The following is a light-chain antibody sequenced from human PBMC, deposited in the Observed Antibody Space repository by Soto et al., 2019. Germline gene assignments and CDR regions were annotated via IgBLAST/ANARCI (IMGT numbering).Light chain of an antibody. Sequence: QSVLTQPASVSGSPGQSITISCTGTSSDVGGYDYVSWYQHHPGKAPKLTIYEVSNRPSGVSNRFSGPKSGNTASLTISGLQAEDEAEYYCSSYTSSSTDVFGTGTKVTVL. CDR2: EVS. J-gene: IGLJ1*01. CDR3: SSYTSSSTDV. V-gene: IGLV2-14*01. CDR1: SSDVGGYDY.